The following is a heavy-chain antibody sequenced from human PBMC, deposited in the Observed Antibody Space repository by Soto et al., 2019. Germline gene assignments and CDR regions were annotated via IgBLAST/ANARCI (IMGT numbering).Heavy chain of an antibody. Sequence: QVQLQESGPGLVKPSETLSLTCTVSGGSISSYYWSWIRQPPGKGLEWIGYIYYSGSTNYNPSLKSRDTITVDTSKNQFSLKLSAVTAADTAVYYFARRVAVAGTIYFDYWGQGTLVTVSS. D-gene: IGHD6-19*01. V-gene: IGHV4-59*08. CDR3: ARRVAVAGTIYFDY. CDR2: IYYSGST. CDR1: GGSISSYY. J-gene: IGHJ4*02.